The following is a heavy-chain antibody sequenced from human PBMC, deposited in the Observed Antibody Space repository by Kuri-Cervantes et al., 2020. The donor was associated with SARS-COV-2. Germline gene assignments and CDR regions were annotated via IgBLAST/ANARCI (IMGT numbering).Heavy chain of an antibody. CDR2: ISSSSSYI. V-gene: IGHV3-21*01. Sequence: GESLKISCAASGFTFSSHSMNWVRQAPGKGLEWVSSISSSSSYIYYADSVKGRFTISRDNAKNSLYLQMNGLRAEDTAVYYCARDLGILTGYYSHYYYYYGMDVWGQGTTVTVSS. J-gene: IGHJ6*02. D-gene: IGHD3-9*01. CDR1: GFTFSSHS. CDR3: ARDLGILTGYYSHYYYYYGMDV.